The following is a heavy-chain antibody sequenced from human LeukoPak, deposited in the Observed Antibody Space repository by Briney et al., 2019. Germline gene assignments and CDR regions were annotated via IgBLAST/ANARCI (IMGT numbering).Heavy chain of an antibody. CDR1: GFTFDDYA. V-gene: IGHV3-9*01. CDR3: AKDGSSSYYYYMDV. Sequence: GRSLRLSCAASGFTFDDYAMHWVRQAPGKGLEWVSGISWNSGSIGYADSVKGRFTISRDNAKNSLYLQMNSLRAEDTALYYCAKDGSSSYYYYMDVWGKGTTVTVS. CDR2: ISWNSGSI. J-gene: IGHJ6*03. D-gene: IGHD6-6*01.